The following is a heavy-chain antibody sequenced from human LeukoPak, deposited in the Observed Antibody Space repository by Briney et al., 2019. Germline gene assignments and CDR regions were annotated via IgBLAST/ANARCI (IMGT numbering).Heavy chain of an antibody. CDR2: IWYDGSNK. J-gene: IGHJ4*02. Sequence: GRSLRLSCAASGFTFSSYGMHWVRQAPGKGLEWVAVIWYDGSNKYHADSVKGRFTISRDNSKNTLYLQMNSLRAEDTAVYYCAKGYCSGGSCYTEVGFDYWGQGTLVTVSS. V-gene: IGHV3-33*06. CDR1: GFTFSSYG. D-gene: IGHD2-15*01. CDR3: AKGYCSGGSCYTEVGFDY.